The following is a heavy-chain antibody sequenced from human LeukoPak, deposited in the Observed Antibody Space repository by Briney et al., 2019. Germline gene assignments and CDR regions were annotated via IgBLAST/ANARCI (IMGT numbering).Heavy chain of an antibody. J-gene: IGHJ6*03. D-gene: IGHD6-6*01. CDR3: ARDSPPARPYYYYYYMDV. Sequence: GGSLRLSCAASGFTFSSCAMNWVRQAPGKGLEWVANIKQDGSEKYYVDSVKGRFTISRDNAKNSLYLQMNSLRAEDTAVYYCARDSPPARPYYYYYYMDVWGKGTTVTVSS. CDR1: GFTFSSCA. V-gene: IGHV3-7*01. CDR2: IKQDGSEK.